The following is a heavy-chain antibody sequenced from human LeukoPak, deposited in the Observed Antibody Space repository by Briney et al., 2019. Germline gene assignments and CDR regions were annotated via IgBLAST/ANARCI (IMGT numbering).Heavy chain of an antibody. D-gene: IGHD1-26*01. J-gene: IGHJ4*02. CDR1: GGTFSSYA. V-gene: IGHV1-69*13. CDR3: ARGQWELLPLDY. Sequence: ASVKVSCKASGGTFSSYAISWVRQAPRQGLEWMGGIIPIFGTANYAQKFQGRVTITADESTSTAYMELSSLRSEDTAVYYCARGQWELLPLDYWGQGTLVTVSS. CDR2: IIPIFGTA.